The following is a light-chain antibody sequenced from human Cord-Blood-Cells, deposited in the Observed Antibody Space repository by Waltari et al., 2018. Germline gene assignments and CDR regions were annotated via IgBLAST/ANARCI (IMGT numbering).Light chain of an antibody. Sequence: EIVLTQSPGTLSLSPGERATLSCRASQSVSSSYLAWYQQKPGQAPRLRIYGASSRATGIPDRFSGSGYGTDLTLTISRLEPEDFAVYYCQQYGSSPITFGQGTRLEIK. CDR3: QQYGSSPIT. V-gene: IGKV3-20*01. J-gene: IGKJ5*01. CDR1: QSVSSSY. CDR2: GAS.